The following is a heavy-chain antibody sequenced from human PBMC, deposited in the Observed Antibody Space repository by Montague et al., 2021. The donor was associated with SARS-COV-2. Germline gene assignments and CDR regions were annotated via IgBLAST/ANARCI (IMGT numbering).Heavy chain of an antibody. CDR1: GGSISGHY. D-gene: IGHD3-16*01. J-gene: IGHJ2*01. V-gene: IGHV4-59*11. CDR2: FDHSGDT. CDR3: AREFRIELWQTNWYFGL. Sequence: SETLSLTCSVSGGSISGHYWSWIRQPPGKGLEWIGNFDHSGDTKYNPSLKSRATISVGTSKNQFALRLHSVTAADTAVYYCAREFRIELWQTNWYFGLWGRGTTVTVSS.